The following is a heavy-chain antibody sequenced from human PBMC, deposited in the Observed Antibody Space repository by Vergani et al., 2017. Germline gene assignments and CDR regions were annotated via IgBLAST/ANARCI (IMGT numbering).Heavy chain of an antibody. D-gene: IGHD3-22*01. CDR1: EFILGTYW. CDR3: ARETYYYDSSGLDAFDI. CDR2: IKQDGSEK. J-gene: IGHJ3*02. Sequence: EVQLLESGGGLVQPGGSLRLSCTGSEFILGTYWMTWVRQAPRKGLEWVASIKQDGSEKYYVDSVKGRFTISRDNAKNSLYLQMNSLRAEDTAVYYCARETYYYDSSGLDAFDIWGQGTMVTVSS. V-gene: IGHV3-7*01.